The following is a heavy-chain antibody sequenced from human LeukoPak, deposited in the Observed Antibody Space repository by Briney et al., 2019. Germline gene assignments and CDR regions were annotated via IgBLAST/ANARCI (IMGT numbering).Heavy chain of an antibody. D-gene: IGHD4-23*01. Sequence: ASVKVSCKASGYTFTGHYMHWVRQAPGQGLEWMGWINLNSGGTYYAQKFQGRVTMTRDTSISTAYMDLSSLISDDTAVYYCARGATVLTGDGRRFDYWGQGTLATVSS. CDR2: INLNSGGT. CDR3: ARGATVLTGDGRRFDY. CDR1: GYTFTGHY. J-gene: IGHJ4*02. V-gene: IGHV1-2*02.